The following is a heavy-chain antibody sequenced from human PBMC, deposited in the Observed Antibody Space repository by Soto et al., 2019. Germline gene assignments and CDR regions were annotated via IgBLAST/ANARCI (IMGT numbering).Heavy chain of an antibody. CDR1: GGPVSSDSYY. J-gene: IGHJ5*02. D-gene: IGHD3-3*01. Sequence: PSETLSLTCSVSGGPVSSDSYYWSWIRQPPGKGLEWIGYIYYSGSTKYNPSLKSRVTMSVDTSKNQFSLKLSSVTAADTAVYYCAREITIFGVIIIPGWFDPWGQGTLVTVSS. V-gene: IGHV4-61*01. CDR2: IYYSGST. CDR3: AREITIFGVIIIPGWFDP.